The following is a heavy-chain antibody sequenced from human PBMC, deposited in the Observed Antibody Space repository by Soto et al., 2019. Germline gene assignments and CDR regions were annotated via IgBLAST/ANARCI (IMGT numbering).Heavy chain of an antibody. CDR3: ARDASATYYYYYGMDV. V-gene: IGHV4-61*01. CDR1: GGSVSSGNYY. CDR2: IYYSGST. J-gene: IGHJ6*02. D-gene: IGHD6-13*01. Sequence: PSETLSLTCTVSGGSVSSGNYYWSWIRQPPGKGLEWIAYIYYSGSTNYNPSLESRVTISVGTSKNQFSLKLSSVTAADTAVYYCARDASATYYYYYGMDVWGQGTTVTVSS.